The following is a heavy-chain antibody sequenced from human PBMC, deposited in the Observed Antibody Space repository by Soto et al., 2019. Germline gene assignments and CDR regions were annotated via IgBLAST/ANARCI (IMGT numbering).Heavy chain of an antibody. D-gene: IGHD3-22*01. CDR2: IYHSGST. V-gene: IGHV4-38-2*02. Sequence: SETLSLTCAVSGYSISSGYYWGWIRQPPGKGLEWIGSIYHSGSTYYNPSLKSRVTISVDTSKNQFSLKLRSVTAADTAVYYCARDRDPYDRGGGGVIDSWGQGTLVTVSS. CDR1: GYSISSGYY. J-gene: IGHJ4*02. CDR3: ARDRDPYDRGGGGVIDS.